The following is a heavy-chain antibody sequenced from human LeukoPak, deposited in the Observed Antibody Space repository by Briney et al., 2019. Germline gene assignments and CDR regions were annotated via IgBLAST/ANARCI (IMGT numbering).Heavy chain of an antibody. J-gene: IGHJ4*02. CDR2: LSSSGDST. Sequence: GGSLRLSCAASGFTFSNSAMSWVRQAPGKGLEWVSALSSSGDSTYYADSVEGRFTVSRDSSQNTLHLQMNSLRAEDTAVYYCAKCVLGVAGHRYWGQGTLVTVSS. D-gene: IGHD3-3*01. V-gene: IGHV3-23*01. CDR1: GFTFSNSA. CDR3: AKCVLGVAGHRY.